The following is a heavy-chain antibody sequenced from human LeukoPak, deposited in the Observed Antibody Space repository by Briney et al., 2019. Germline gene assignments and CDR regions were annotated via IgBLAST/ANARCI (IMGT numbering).Heavy chain of an antibody. CDR1: GFTFNNYA. CDR3: AKRGGYETMAAFDY. J-gene: IGHJ4*02. Sequence: GGSLRLSCAASGFTFNNYAMSWVRQAPGKGLEWVSAISPGGSDTYYADSLRGRFTISRDNSKKTLSLQMSSLRAEDSAVYYCAKRGGYETMAAFDYWGQGTLVTVSS. V-gene: IGHV3-23*01. CDR2: ISPGGSDT. D-gene: IGHD3-10*01.